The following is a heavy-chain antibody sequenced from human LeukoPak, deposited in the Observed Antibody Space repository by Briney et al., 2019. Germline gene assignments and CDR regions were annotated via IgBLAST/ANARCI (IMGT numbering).Heavy chain of an antibody. V-gene: IGHV3-30*04. D-gene: IGHD3-22*01. J-gene: IGHJ5*02. CDR2: ISYDGGNK. Sequence: PGGSLRLSCAASGFTFSSYAMHWVRQAPGKGLEWVAVISYDGGNKYYADPVKGRSTISRDNSKNTLYLQMNSLRAEDTAVYYCARDGEPYYYDSSGYYRPGWFDPWGQGTLVTVSS. CDR1: GFTFSSYA. CDR3: ARDGEPYYYDSSGYYRPGWFDP.